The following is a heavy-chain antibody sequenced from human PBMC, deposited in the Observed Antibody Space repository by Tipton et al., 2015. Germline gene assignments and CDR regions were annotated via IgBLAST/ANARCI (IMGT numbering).Heavy chain of an antibody. Sequence: QSGAEVKKPGASMKVSCKVSGDTLSGVSVHWVRQAPGKGLEWMGGFDFAHSEIIYAEEFQGRLVMTEDTSTHTAYMEMRGLTTEDTARYYCATGYWVLDPWGQGTLVTVSS. V-gene: IGHV1-24*01. CDR3: ATGYWVLDP. D-gene: IGHD2-8*02. CDR2: FDFAHSEI. J-gene: IGHJ5*02. CDR1: GDTLSGVS.